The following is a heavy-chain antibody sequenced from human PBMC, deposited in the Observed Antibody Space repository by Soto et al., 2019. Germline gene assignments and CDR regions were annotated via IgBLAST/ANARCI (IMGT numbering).Heavy chain of an antibody. CDR3: AREGVEMATPGRVYYFDY. D-gene: IGHD5-12*01. CDR2: IIPIFGTA. Sequence: QVQLVQSGAEVKKPGSSVKVSCKASGGTFSSYAISWVRQAPGQGLEWMGGIIPIFGTANYAQKFQGRVTITADESTGTAYMELSSLRSEDTAVYYCAREGVEMATPGRVYYFDYWGQGTLVTVSS. V-gene: IGHV1-69*01. CDR1: GGTFSSYA. J-gene: IGHJ4*02.